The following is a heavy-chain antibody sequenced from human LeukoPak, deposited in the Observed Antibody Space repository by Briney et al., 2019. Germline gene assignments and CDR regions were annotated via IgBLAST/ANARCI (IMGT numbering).Heavy chain of an antibody. CDR2: IYNSGTT. CDR3: ARYVQRAAANWFDP. CDR1: GGSISSGGFY. V-gene: IGHV4-31*03. D-gene: IGHD2-15*01. Sequence: PSQTLSLTCTVSGGSISSGGFYWSWIRQHPGKGLEWLGYIYNSGTTYYNPSLKSRVTISLDTSKNQFSLKLSSVTAADTALYYCARYVQRAAANWFDPWGQGTLVTVSS. J-gene: IGHJ5*02.